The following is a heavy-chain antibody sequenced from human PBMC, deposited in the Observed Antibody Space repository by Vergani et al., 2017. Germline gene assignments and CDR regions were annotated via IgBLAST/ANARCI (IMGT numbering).Heavy chain of an antibody. Sequence: EVQLVESGGGLVKPGGSLRLSCAASGFTFSNAWMSWVRQAPGKGLEWVGRIKSKTDGGTTDYAAPVKGRFTISRDDSKNTLYLQMNSLKTEDTAVYYCTTDEITDYVDYIRFTYWGQGTLVTVSS. V-gene: IGHV3-15*01. J-gene: IGHJ4*02. CDR3: TTDEITDYVDYIRFTY. D-gene: IGHD4-17*01. CDR2: IKSKTDGGTT. CDR1: GFTFSNAW.